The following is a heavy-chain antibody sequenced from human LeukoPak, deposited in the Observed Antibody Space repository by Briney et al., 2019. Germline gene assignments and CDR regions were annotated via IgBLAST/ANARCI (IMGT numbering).Heavy chain of an antibody. CDR2: ISGSGANT. V-gene: IGHV3-23*01. D-gene: IGHD1-26*01. CDR1: GFTFSSYA. Sequence: PGGFLRLSCAAFGFTFSSYAMSWVRQAPGKGLEWVSAISGSGANTYYADSVKGRFTISRDNSKNTLYLQMDSLRAGDTAVYYCARDRVVGAIDGFDIWGQGTMVTVSS. CDR3: ARDRVVGAIDGFDI. J-gene: IGHJ3*02.